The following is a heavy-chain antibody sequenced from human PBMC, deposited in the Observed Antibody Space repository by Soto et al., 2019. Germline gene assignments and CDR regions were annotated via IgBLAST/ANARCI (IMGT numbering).Heavy chain of an antibody. CDR3: ARGYRYFDL. V-gene: IGHV4-34*01. D-gene: IGHD2-2*02. CDR2: INHSGST. CDR1: GWSFSGYY. Sequence: SETMSLTCAVDGWSFSGYYLHWIRQPPGKGLEWIGEINHSGSTKYNPSLKSRVTISVDTSKNQFSLKLSSVTAADTAVYYCARGYRYFDLWGRGTLVTSPQ. J-gene: IGHJ2*01.